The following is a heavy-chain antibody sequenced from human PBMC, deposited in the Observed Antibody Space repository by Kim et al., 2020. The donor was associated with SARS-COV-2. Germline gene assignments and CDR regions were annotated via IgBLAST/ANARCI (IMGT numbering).Heavy chain of an antibody. D-gene: IGHD3-10*01. J-gene: IGHJ6*01. CDR3: SRGIYYGSGSYYISHSHYY. CDR1: GGTFSSYA. CDR2: IIPIFGTA. V-gene: IGHV1-69*13. Sequence: SVKVSCKASGGTFSSYAISWVRQAPRQGLEWMGGIIPIFGTANYAQKFQGRVTITADESTSTAYMELSSLRSEDTAVYYCSRGIYYGSGSYYISHSHYY.